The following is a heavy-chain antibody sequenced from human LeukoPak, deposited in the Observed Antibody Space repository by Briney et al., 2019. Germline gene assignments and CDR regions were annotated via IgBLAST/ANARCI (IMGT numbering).Heavy chain of an antibody. J-gene: IGHJ4*02. V-gene: IGHV3-23*01. CDR1: GFTFSNYA. Sequence: GGSLRLSCVGSGFTFSNYAMSWVRQAPGKGLEWVSAISGSGGSTYYADSVKGRFTISRDNSKNTLYLQMNSLRAEDTAVYYCAKPGYSSGWYIFDYWGQGTLVTVSS. D-gene: IGHD6-19*01. CDR2: ISGSGGST. CDR3: AKPGYSSGWYIFDY.